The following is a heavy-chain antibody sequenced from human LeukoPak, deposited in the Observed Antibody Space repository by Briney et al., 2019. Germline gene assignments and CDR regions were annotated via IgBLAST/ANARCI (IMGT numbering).Heavy chain of an antibody. CDR2: IYYSGST. Sequence: ASETLSLTCTVSGGSISSGGYYWSWIRQHPGKGLEWIGYIYYSGSTYYNPSPKSRVTISVDTSKNQFSLKLSSVTAADTAVYYCARAYDSSGNPFDYWGQGTLVTVSS. CDR3: ARAYDSSGNPFDY. CDR1: GGSISSGGYY. J-gene: IGHJ4*02. V-gene: IGHV4-31*03. D-gene: IGHD3-22*01.